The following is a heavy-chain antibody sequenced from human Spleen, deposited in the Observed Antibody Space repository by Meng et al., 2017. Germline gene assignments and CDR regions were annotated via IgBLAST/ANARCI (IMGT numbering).Heavy chain of an antibody. V-gene: IGHV3-69-1*01. D-gene: IGHD2-15*01. Sequence: GESLKISCAASRFTFSDYYMNWVRQAPGKGLEWVSSISSSSSIYYADSVKGRFTISRDNAKNTLYLQLNSMRGEDTAVYYCARDVAGRGGYWGQGTLVTVSS. J-gene: IGHJ4*02. CDR1: RFTFSDYY. CDR3: ARDVAGRGGY. CDR2: ISSSSSI.